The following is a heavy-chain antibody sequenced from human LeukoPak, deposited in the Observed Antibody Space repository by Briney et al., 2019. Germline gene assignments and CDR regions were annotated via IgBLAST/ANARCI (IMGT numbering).Heavy chain of an antibody. Sequence: ETLSLTCTVSGGSISSYYWSWIRQPPGNGLEWIGYIYYSGSTNYNPSLKSRVTISVDTSKNQFSLKLSSVTAADTAVYYCATCITADAFDIWGQGTMVTVSS. V-gene: IGHV4-59*12. CDR3: ATCITADAFDI. CDR1: GGSISSYY. D-gene: IGHD3-10*01. J-gene: IGHJ3*02. CDR2: IYYSGST.